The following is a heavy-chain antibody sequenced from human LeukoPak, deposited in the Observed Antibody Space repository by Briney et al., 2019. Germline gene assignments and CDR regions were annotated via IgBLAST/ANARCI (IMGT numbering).Heavy chain of an antibody. CDR2: FYHSGAT. CDR1: GGSISGDDYS. V-gene: IGHV4-30-2*01. D-gene: IGHD3-10*01. CDR3: ATIRMVRGILDYYFDY. Sequence: PSETLSLTCAVSGGSISGDDYSWSWIRQPPGRGLEWIGYFYHSGATSYNPSLKSRVTITVDSSKNQFSLRLNCVTAPDTPVYDCATIRMVRGILDYYFDYWGQGTLVSVSS. J-gene: IGHJ4*02.